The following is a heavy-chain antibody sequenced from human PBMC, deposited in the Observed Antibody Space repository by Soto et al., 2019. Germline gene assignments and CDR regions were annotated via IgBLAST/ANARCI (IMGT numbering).Heavy chain of an antibody. CDR3: ARGGSESDY. CDR1: GFTFSHYW. CDR2: MKEAGSDK. J-gene: IGHJ4*02. D-gene: IGHD3-16*01. V-gene: IGHV3-7*01. Sequence: EVQLVESGGGLVQPGGSLRLSCAASGFTFSHYWMTWVRQAPGKGLEWVANMKEAGSDKNYVDSVKGRFTISRDNAKNSLYLQMNSLRAEDTAMYYCARGGSESDYWGQGTLVTVSS.